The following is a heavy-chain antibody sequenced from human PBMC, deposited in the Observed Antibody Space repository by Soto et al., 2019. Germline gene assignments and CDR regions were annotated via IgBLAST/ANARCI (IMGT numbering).Heavy chain of an antibody. D-gene: IGHD3-3*01. CDR2: INHSGST. J-gene: IGHJ6*02. Sequence: PSETLSLTCAVYGGSFSGYYWSWIRQPPGKGLEWIGEINHSGSTNYNPSLKSRVTISVDTSKNQFSLKLSSVTAADTAVYYCASGYYDFWSGYPYYYYGMDVWGQGITVTVSS. V-gene: IGHV4-34*01. CDR1: GGSFSGYY. CDR3: ASGYYDFWSGYPYYYYGMDV.